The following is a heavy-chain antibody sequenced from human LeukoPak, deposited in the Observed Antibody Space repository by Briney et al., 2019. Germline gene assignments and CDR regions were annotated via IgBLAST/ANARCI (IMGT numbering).Heavy chain of an antibody. CDR2: ISSNGDTI. CDR1: GFTFRSYA. D-gene: IGHD2/OR15-2a*01. Sequence: GGSLRLSCGASGFTFRSYAMSWVRQAPGKGLEWVSAISSNGDTIYYADSVKGRFTTSRDNSKNTLHLQVNSLRAVDTAVYYCAKAAPDTTYFDYWGQGTLVTVSS. V-gene: IGHV3-23*01. CDR3: AKAAPDTTYFDY. J-gene: IGHJ4*02.